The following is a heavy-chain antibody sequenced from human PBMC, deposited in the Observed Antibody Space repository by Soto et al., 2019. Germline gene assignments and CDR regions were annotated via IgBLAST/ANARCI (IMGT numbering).Heavy chain of an antibody. J-gene: IGHJ6*02. CDR2: ISGSGGST. CDR3: AKDRGFCTNGVCHDHYYYYYGMDV. Sequence: PGGSLRLSCAASGFTFSSYAMSWVRQAPGKGLEWVSAISGSGGSTYYADSVKGRFTISRDNSKNTLYLQMNSLRAEDTAVYYCAKDRGFCTNGVCHDHYYYYYGMDVWGQGTTVTVSS. CDR1: GFTFSSYA. D-gene: IGHD2-8*01. V-gene: IGHV3-23*01.